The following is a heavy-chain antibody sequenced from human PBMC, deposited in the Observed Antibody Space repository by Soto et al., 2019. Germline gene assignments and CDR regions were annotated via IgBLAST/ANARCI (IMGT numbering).Heavy chain of an antibody. Sequence: GGSLRLSCAAAGFTFSSYAMHWVRQAQGKGLEWVAVISYDGRNKYYADSVKGRFTISRDNSKNTLYLQMNSLRAEDTAVYYCARSSRYSSGSNYYYYYGMDVWGQGTTVTVS. CDR2: ISYDGRNK. D-gene: IGHD6-19*01. V-gene: IGHV3-30*04. CDR3: ARSSRYSSGSNYYYYYGMDV. J-gene: IGHJ6*02. CDR1: GFTFSSYA.